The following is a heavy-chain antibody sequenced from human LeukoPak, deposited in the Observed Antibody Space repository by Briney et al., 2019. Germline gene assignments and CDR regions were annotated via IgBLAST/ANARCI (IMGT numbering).Heavy chain of an antibody. J-gene: IGHJ3*02. CDR3: AKDRSSGWYDAFDI. CDR1: GFTFSSYA. Sequence: GGSLRLSCAASGFTFSSYAMSWVRQAPGKGLEWVSSISGSGGSTYYSDSVKGRFTISRDNSKNTLYLQLNSLRAEDTAVYYCAKDRSSGWYDAFDIWGQGTMVTVSS. V-gene: IGHV3-23*01. D-gene: IGHD6-19*01. CDR2: ISGSGGST.